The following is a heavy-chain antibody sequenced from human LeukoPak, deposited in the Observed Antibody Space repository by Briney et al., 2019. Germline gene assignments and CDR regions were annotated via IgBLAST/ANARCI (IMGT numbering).Heavy chain of an antibody. J-gene: IGHJ5*02. CDR2: ISVNKGDT. CDR3: ARDLYYGSGNYYNYAHFDP. D-gene: IGHD3-10*01. CDR1: GYSFTSYG. V-gene: IGHV1-18*01. Sequence: GASVKVSCKASGYSFTSYGISWVRQAPGQGLEWMGWISVNKGDTNYAQMLQGRVTMTADTSTSTAYMELRSLRSDDTAVYYRARDLYYGSGNYYNYAHFDPWGQGTLVTVSS.